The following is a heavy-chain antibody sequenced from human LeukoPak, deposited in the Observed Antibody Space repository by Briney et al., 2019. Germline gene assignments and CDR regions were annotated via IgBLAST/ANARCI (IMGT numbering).Heavy chain of an antibody. D-gene: IGHD3-22*01. V-gene: IGHV1-69*01. CDR2: ITPIFGTA. Sequence: SVKVSCKASGGTFSRYAISWVRQAPGQGREWMGGITPIFGTANYAQKFQGRVTITADESTRTAYMELRSLKSEDTAVYYCARDAAIYDSGAYYYLWWGQGTLVTVSS. J-gene: IGHJ4*02. CDR1: GGTFSRYA. CDR3: ARDAAIYDSGAYYYLW.